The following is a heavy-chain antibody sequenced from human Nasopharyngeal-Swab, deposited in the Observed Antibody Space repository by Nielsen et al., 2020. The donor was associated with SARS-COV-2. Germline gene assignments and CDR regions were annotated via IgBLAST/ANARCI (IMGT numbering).Heavy chain of an antibody. CDR2: INHSGST. D-gene: IGHD2-2*01. CDR1: GGSFSGYY. V-gene: IGHV4-34*01. J-gene: IGHJ6*02. Sequence: SETLSLTWAVYGGSFSGYYWSWIRQPPGKGLEWIGEINHSGSTNYNPSLKSRVTISVDTSKNQFSLKLSSVTAADTAVYYCARTDIVVVPAATTPRKDGMDVWGQGTTVTVSS. CDR3: ARTDIVVVPAATTPRKDGMDV.